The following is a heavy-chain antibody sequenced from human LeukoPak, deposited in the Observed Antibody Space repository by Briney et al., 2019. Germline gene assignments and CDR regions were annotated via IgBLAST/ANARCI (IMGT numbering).Heavy chain of an antibody. CDR1: GYTFTSYY. CDR2: INPNSGGT. J-gene: IGHJ5*02. CDR3: ATRGIFCSGGSCYYNWFDP. Sequence: ASVKVSCKASGYTFTSYYMHWVRQAPGQGLEWMGWINPNSGGTNYAQKFQGRVTMTRDTSISTAYMELSSLRSEDTAVYYCATRGIFCSGGSCYYNWFDPWGQGTLVTVSS. V-gene: IGHV1-2*02. D-gene: IGHD2-15*01.